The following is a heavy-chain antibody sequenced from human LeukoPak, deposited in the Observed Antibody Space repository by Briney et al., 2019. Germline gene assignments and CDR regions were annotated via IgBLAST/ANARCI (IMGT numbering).Heavy chain of an antibody. D-gene: IGHD3-22*01. Sequence: PGGSLRLSCAASGFTFNDHAMYWVRQAPGKGLEWVSGINWNSDNIGYADSVRGRFTISRDDAKNSLFLQMSSLRVEDTALYYCARASYYYDTTGLGAVDIWGQGTMVTVSS. CDR3: ARASYYYDTTGLGAVDI. CDR1: GFTFNDHA. V-gene: IGHV3-9*01. J-gene: IGHJ3*02. CDR2: INWNSDNI.